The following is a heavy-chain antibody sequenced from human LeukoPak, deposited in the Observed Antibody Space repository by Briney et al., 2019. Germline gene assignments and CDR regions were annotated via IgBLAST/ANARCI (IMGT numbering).Heavy chain of an antibody. D-gene: IGHD3-22*01. J-gene: IGHJ3*02. CDR1: GGSFSGCY. CDR3: ARGGPPITMIVDVAGNAFDI. Sequence: PSETLSLTCAVYGGSFSGCYWSWIRQPPGKGLEWIGEINHSGSTNYNPSLKSRVTISVDTSKNQFSLKLSSVTAADTAVYYCARGGPPITMIVDVAGNAFDIWGQGTMVTVSS. V-gene: IGHV4-34*01. CDR2: INHSGST.